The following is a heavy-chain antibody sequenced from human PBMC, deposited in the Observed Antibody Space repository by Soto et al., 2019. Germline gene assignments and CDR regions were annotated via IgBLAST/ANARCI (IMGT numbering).Heavy chain of an antibody. CDR2: IYYSGST. D-gene: IGHD1-26*01. V-gene: IGHV4-28*03. J-gene: IGHJ4*02. CDR3: ARGLITGSQYSGGWYYFDS. Sequence: SDTLSLTCAVSGYSISSSNWWGWIRQPPGKGLEWIGYIYYSGSTYYNPSLKSRVTMSVDTSKNQFSLKLSSVTAVDTAVYYCARGLITGSQYSGGWYYFDSWGQGTQVTVPQ. CDR1: GYSISSSNW.